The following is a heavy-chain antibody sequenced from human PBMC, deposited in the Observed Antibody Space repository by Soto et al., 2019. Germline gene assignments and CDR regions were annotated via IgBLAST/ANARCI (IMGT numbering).Heavy chain of an antibody. D-gene: IGHD6-13*01. CDR1: GFTFSDYA. J-gene: IGHJ4*02. V-gene: IGHV3-23*01. CDR3: VGYMVGPYHFDY. CDR2: ILGSGANT. Sequence: GSLRLSCAASGFTFSDYAMSWVRQAQGKGPEWVSTILGSGANTYYPESVKGRFTLSRDNSRTTLALQLNSLRAEDTAVYYCVGYMVGPYHFDYWGQGTPVTVSS.